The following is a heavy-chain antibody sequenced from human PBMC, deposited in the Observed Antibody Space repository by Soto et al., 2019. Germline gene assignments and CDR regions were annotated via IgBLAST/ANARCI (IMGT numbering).Heavy chain of an antibody. V-gene: IGHV5-10-1*01. CDR3: ARQNVVVAAIPGAWFDP. CDR1: GYSFTSYW. J-gene: IGHJ5*02. CDR2: IDPSDSYT. D-gene: IGHD2-15*01. Sequence: GESLKISCKGSGYSFTSYWISWVRQMPGKGLEWMGRIDPSDSYTNYSPSFQGHVTISADKSISTAYLQWSSLKASDTAMYYCARQNVVVAAIPGAWFDPWGQGTLVTVSS.